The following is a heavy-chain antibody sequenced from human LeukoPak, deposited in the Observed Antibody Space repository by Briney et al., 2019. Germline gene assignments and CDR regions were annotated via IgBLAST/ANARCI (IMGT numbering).Heavy chain of an antibody. V-gene: IGHV3-74*01. J-gene: IGHJ5*02. D-gene: IGHD2-15*01. CDR1: GFTFSSYW. CDR2: INSDGSST. CDR3: ARGRYCSGGSCRKVPANWFDP. Sequence: GGSLRLSCAASGFTFSSYWMHWVRQAPGKGLVWVSRINSDGSSTSYADSVKGRFTISRDNAKNTLYLQMNSLRAEDTAVYYCARGRYCSGGSCRKVPANWFDPWGQGTLVTVSS.